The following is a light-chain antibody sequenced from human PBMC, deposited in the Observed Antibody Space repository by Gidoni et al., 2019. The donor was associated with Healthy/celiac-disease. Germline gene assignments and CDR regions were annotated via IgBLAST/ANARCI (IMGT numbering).Light chain of an antibody. CDR3: QSYDSSNVV. CDR2: EDN. V-gene: IGLV6-57*02. CDR1: SGSIASNY. J-gene: IGLJ2*01. Sequence: NFMLTQPHSVSESPGKTVTITGTGSSGSIASNYVQWYQQRPGSAPTPVIYEDNQRPAGVPDRFSVSIDSSANSASLTISGLKTEDEADYYCQSYDSSNVVFGGGTKLTVL.